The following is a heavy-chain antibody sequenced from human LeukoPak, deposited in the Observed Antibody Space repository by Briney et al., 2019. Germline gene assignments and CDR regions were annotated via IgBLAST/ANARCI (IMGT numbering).Heavy chain of an antibody. V-gene: IGHV1-18*04. J-gene: IGHJ4*02. CDR3: ARGRAAADDFDY. CDR1: GYTFTNYG. CDR2: ISTYSGNT. D-gene: IGHD6-13*01. Sequence: ASVNVSCKASGYTFTNYGISWVRQAPGQGLEWMGWISTYSGNTNYVQKLQGRVTMTTDTPTNTAYMELRSLRSDDTAVYYCARGRAAADDFDYWGQGTLVTVSS.